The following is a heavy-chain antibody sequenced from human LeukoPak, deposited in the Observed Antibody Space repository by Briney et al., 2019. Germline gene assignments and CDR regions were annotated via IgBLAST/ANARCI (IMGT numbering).Heavy chain of an antibody. V-gene: IGHV1-8*01. D-gene: IGHD2-2*01. CDR2: MNPNSDHA. CDR1: GYSFTSYD. J-gene: IGHJ6*02. CDR3: ARDHIVVVPAAPSGMDV. Sequence: ASVKVSCKASGYSFTSYDINWVRQATGQGLEWIGWMNPNSDHAGYAQKFQGGVTVTRNTSINTPYMELSSLRSDDTAVYYCARDHIVVVPAAPSGMDVWGQGTTVTVSS.